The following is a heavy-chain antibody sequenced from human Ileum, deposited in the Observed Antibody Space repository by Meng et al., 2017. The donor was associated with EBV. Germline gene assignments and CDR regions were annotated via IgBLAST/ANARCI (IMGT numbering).Heavy chain of an antibody. J-gene: IGHJ4*02. D-gene: IGHD3-22*01. Sequence: VQLGESGAEVERPGSSVKVSCKASGGTFSTYAISWVRQAPGQGLEWMGGIIPIFAAPIYARKFQGRVTITADESTSTVYMELTSLTSEDTAVYFCARYFSDGSGFYNVDYWGQGTLVTVSS. CDR3: ARYFSDGSGFYNVDY. CDR2: IIPIFAAP. V-gene: IGHV1-69*01. CDR1: GGTFSTYA.